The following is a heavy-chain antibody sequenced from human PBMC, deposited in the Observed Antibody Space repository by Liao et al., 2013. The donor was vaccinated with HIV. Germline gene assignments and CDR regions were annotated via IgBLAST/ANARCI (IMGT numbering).Heavy chain of an antibody. V-gene: IGHV4-30-4*08. CDR3: ARGTQTWIQLSGGAFDI. Sequence: QVQLQESGPGLVKPSQTLSLTCTVSGGSISSGDYYWSWIRQPPGKGLEWIGYIYYSGSTYYNPSLKSRVTISVDTSKNQFSLKLSSVTAADTAVYYCARGTQTWIQLSGGAFDIWGQGTMVTVSS. CDR2: IYYSGST. J-gene: IGHJ3*02. D-gene: IGHD5-18*01. CDR1: GGSISSGDYY.